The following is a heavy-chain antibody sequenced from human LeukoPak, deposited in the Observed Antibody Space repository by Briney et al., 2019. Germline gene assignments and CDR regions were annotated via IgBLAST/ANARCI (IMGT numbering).Heavy chain of an antibody. Sequence: ASVKVSCKASGYTFTSYDINWVRQATGQGLEWMGWMNPNSGNTGYAQKFQGRVTMTRNTSISTAYMELSSLRSEDTPVYYCARGSVADGSQAGFDPWGQGTLVTVSS. CDR2: MNPNSGNT. D-gene: IGHD5-24*01. J-gene: IGHJ5*02. CDR1: GYTFTSYD. V-gene: IGHV1-8*01. CDR3: ARGSVADGSQAGFDP.